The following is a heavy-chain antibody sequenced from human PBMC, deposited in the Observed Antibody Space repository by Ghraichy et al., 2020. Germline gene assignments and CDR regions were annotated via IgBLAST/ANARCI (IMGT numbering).Heavy chain of an antibody. J-gene: IGHJ4*02. Sequence: ASVKVSCKASGYTFTGYYMHWVRQAPGQGLEWMGRINPNSGGTNYAQKFQGRVTMTRDTSISTAYMELSRLRSDDTAVYYCARDPSYYDSSGEFDYWGQGTLVTVSS. V-gene: IGHV1-2*06. CDR2: INPNSGGT. D-gene: IGHD3-22*01. CDR3: ARDPSYYDSSGEFDY. CDR1: GYTFTGYY.